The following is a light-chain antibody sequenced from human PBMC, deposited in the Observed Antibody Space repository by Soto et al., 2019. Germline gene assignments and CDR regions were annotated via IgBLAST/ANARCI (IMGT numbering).Light chain of an antibody. V-gene: IGKV3-20*01. Sequence: IGFTLSPCTLSLSPGERATLSCRASQSISSTYLTWYHQRPGQAPRLLIYDASRRATGIPDRFSGSGSGTDFSLTISRLEPEDFAVYYCQHYDSARWTFGLGTKVDIK. CDR2: DAS. J-gene: IGKJ1*01. CDR3: QHYDSARWT. CDR1: QSISSTY.